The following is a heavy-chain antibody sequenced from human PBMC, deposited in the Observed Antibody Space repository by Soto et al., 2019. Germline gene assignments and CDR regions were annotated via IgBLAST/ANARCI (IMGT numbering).Heavy chain of an antibody. CDR3: ARFNTRETYYYDSSDRTQNAFDI. CDR1: GFTFSSYA. CDR2: ISGSGGST. D-gene: IGHD3-22*01. J-gene: IGHJ3*02. Sequence: GGSLRLSCAASGFTFSSYAMSWVRQAPWKGLEWVSAISGSGGSTYYADSVKGRFTISRDNSKNTLYLQMNSLRAEDTAVYYCARFNTRETYYYDSSDRTQNAFDIWGQGTMVTVSS. V-gene: IGHV3-23*01.